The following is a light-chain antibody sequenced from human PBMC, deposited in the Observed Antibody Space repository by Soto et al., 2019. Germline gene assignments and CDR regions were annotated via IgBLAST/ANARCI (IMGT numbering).Light chain of an antibody. CDR1: SGDVGAYNY. CDR3: SSYTNINTRACV. V-gene: IGLV2-14*01. J-gene: IGLJ1*01. Sequence: QSALTQPASVSGSPGQSITISCTGASGDVGAYNYVSWYQHHPGKAPKLIISDVSIRPSGVSNRFSGSKSGNTASLTISGLQAEDEAEYYCSSYTNINTRACVFGTGTKLTVL. CDR2: DVS.